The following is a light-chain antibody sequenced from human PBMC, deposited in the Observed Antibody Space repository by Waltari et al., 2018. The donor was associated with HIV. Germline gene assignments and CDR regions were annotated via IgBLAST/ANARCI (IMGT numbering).Light chain of an antibody. CDR2: AAV. Sequence: DIQMTQSPSSLSASVVDRVTITCRSHQTISTYLNWYQQKPGKAPNLLFYAAVNLQSGVPSRFSGSGSGTDFTLTISSLQPEDFASYYWQQSYKAPRTFGQGTKVEIK. V-gene: IGKV1-39*01. J-gene: IGKJ1*01. CDR1: QTISTY. CDR3: QQSYKAPRT.